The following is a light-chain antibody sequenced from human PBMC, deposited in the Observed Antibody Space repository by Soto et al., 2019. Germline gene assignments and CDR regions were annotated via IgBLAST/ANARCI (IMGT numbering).Light chain of an antibody. V-gene: IGKV1-5*03. CDR2: KAS. CDR3: QQYNSYPLT. CDR1: QSISSW. J-gene: IGKJ4*01. Sequence: DIQMAQSPSTLSASVGDRVTIACRASQSISSWLAWYQQKPGKAPKLLIYKASSLESGVPSRFSGSGSGTEFTLTISSLQPDDFATYYCQQYNSYPLTFGGGTKVEIK.